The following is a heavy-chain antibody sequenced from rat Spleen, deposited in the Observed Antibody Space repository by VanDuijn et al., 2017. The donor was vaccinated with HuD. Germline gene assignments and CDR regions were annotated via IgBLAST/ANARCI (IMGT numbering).Heavy chain of an antibody. J-gene: IGHJ2*01. CDR3: ARPPYDGTYYHYFDY. CDR1: GFAFSDYY. D-gene: IGHD1-12*02. Sequence: EVQLVESDGGLVQPGRSLKLSCAASGFAFSDYYMAWVRQAPTRGLEWVATINYDGTSTFYRDSIKDRFTISRDNAKSTLYLQMNSLRSEDTATYYCARPPYDGTYYHYFDYWGQGVMVTVSS. V-gene: IGHV5-29*01. CDR2: INYDGTST.